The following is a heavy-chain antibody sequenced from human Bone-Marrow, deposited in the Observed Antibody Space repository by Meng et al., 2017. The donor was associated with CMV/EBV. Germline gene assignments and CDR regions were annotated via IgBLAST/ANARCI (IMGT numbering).Heavy chain of an antibody. CDR3: ARDLEVGATRLDY. CDR1: GGSISSSSYY. D-gene: IGHD1-26*01. V-gene: IGHV4-39*07. J-gene: IGHJ4*02. Sequence: SETLSLTCTVSGGSISSSSYYWGWNRQPPGKGLEWNGEIHHSGNTNYNPSLKSRVTISIDKSKNQFSLKLSFVTAADTAVYYCARDLEVGATRLDYWVQGTLVTVAS. CDR2: IHHSGNT.